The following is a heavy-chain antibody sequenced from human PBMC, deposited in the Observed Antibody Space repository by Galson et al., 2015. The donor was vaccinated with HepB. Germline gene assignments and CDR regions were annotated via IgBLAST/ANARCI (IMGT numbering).Heavy chain of an antibody. J-gene: IGHJ6*02. CDR3: ARRSSNRIAAAYYYGLDV. D-gene: IGHD6-13*01. CDR1: GYTFTTYA. CDR2: INTNTGDP. V-gene: IGHV7-4-1*01. Sequence: SCKASGYTFTTYAMNWVRQAPGQGLEWMGWINTNTGDPTYAQGFTGRFVFSLDTSLSTAYLQIDTLQAEDTAVYYCARRSSNRIAAAYYYGLDVWGQGTTVTVSS.